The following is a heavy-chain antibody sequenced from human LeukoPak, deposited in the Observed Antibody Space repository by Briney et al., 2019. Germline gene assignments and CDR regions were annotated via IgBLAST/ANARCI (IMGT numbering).Heavy chain of an antibody. CDR3: ARGRGTSSC. J-gene: IGHJ4*02. CDR1: GGSFSGYY. Sequence: SETLSLTCAVYGGSFSGYYWSWIRQPPGKGLEWIGEINHSGSTNYNPTLKSRVTISVDTSKNQFSLKLSSVTAADTAVYYCARGRGTSSCWGQGTLVTVSS. D-gene: IGHD3-10*01. CDR2: INHSGST. V-gene: IGHV4-34*01.